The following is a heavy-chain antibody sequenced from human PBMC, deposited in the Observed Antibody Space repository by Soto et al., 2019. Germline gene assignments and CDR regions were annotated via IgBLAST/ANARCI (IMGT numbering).Heavy chain of an antibody. Sequence: SETLSLTCSVSGASIRSDGYYWSWLRQSPGKGLEWIGHIYYTGSTFYSPSLKSRLTISLDTSKNQFSLDLRSVTAADTAMYYCARIAMDSIKWGRGTLVTVSS. CDR2: IYYTGST. D-gene: IGHD2-15*01. CDR3: ARIAMDSIK. V-gene: IGHV4-31*03. J-gene: IGHJ4*02. CDR1: GASIRSDGYY.